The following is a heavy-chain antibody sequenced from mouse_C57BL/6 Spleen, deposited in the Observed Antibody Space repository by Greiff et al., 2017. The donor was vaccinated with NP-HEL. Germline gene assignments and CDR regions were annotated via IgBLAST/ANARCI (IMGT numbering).Heavy chain of an antibody. CDR3: TRQDLGIYDGYYVWFAY. D-gene: IGHD2-3*01. CDR1: GYTFTDYE. Sequence: QVQLQQSGAELVRPGASVTLSCKASGYTFTDYEMHWVKQTPVHGLEWIGAIDPETGGTAYNQKFKGKAILTADKSSSTAYMELRSLTSEDSAVYYCTRQDLGIYDGYYVWFAYWGQGTLVTVSA. V-gene: IGHV1-15*01. J-gene: IGHJ3*01. CDR2: IDPETGGT.